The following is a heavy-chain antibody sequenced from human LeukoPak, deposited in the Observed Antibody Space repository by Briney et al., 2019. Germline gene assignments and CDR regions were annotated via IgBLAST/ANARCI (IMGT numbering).Heavy chain of an antibody. D-gene: IGHD4-11*01. V-gene: IGHV4-59*01. CDR1: GGSISSYY. CDR3: ARQGPMTTVDY. Sequence: PSETRSLTCTVSGGSISSYYWSWIRQPPGKGLEWIGYIYYSGSTNYNPSLKSRVTISVDTSKNQFSLKLSRVTAADTAVYYCARQGPMTTVDYWGQGTLVTVSS. CDR2: IYYSGST. J-gene: IGHJ4*02.